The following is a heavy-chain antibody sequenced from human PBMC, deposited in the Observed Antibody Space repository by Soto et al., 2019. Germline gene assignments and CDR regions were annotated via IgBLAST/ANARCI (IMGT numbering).Heavy chain of an antibody. Sequence: PSETLSLTCTVSGGSISSGDYYWSWIRQPPGKGLEWIGHIYYSGSTDCNPSLKSRVTISVDTSKNQFSLKLSSVTASDTAVYYCAGLESVPYYYSYVMDVRGQGTTVTVSS. CDR2: IYYSGST. D-gene: IGHD2-2*01. V-gene: IGHV4-30-4*01. CDR3: AGLESVPYYYSYVMDV. CDR1: GGSISSGDYY. J-gene: IGHJ6*02.